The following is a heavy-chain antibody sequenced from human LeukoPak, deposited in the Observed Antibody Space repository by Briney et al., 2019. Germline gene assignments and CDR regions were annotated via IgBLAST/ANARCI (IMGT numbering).Heavy chain of an antibody. D-gene: IGHD5-18*01. Sequence: SETLSLTCTVSGGSISSGDYYWSWIRQPPGKGLGWIGYIYYGGSTYYNPSLKSRVTISVDTSKNQFSLKLSSVTAADTAVYYCARDAGVGTAMVVDYWGQGTLVTVSS. J-gene: IGHJ4*02. CDR2: IYYGGST. CDR1: GGSISSGDYY. V-gene: IGHV4-30-4*01. CDR3: ARDAGVGTAMVVDY.